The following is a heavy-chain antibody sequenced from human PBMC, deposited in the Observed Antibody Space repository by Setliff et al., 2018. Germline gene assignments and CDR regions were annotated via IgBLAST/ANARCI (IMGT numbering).Heavy chain of an antibody. CDR1: GYSISSGYY. CDR2: IYHSGST. V-gene: IGHV4-38-2*01. D-gene: IGHD6-13*01. J-gene: IGHJ6*02. CDR3: ARSAGYSSSWYNYYYGMDV. Sequence: SETLSLTCAVSGYSISSGYYWGWIRQPPGKGLEWIGSIYHSGSTYYNPSLKSRVTISVDTSKNRFSLKLSSVTAADTAVYYCARSAGYSSSWYNYYYGMDVWGQGTTVTVSS.